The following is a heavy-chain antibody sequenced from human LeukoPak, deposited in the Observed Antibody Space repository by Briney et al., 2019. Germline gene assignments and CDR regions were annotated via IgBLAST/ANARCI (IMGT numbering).Heavy chain of an antibody. V-gene: IGHV4-61*02. J-gene: IGHJ4*02. CDR2: IYTSGST. D-gene: IGHD2-2*01. CDR3: ARHYPGYDIVVVPAAMAFDY. Sequence: SQTLSLTCTVSGGSISSGSYYWSWIRQPAGKGLEWMGRIYTSGSTNYNPSLKSRVTISADTSKNQFSLKLRSVTAADTAVYYCARHYPGYDIVVVPAAMAFDYWGQGTLVTVSS. CDR1: GGSISSGSYY.